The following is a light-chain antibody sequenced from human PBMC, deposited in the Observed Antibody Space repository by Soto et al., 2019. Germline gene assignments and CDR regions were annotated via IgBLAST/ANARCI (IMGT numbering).Light chain of an antibody. J-gene: IGKJ4*01. Sequence: EVVLPQSPDTLSLSPGERATLSCRASQIVRKNYLAWYQQKPGQPPRLLIHDASLRATAIPGRFSGSGSGTDFTLTISSLEPEDVAVYYCQQTSTSPLTFGGGTKVEV. CDR1: QIVRKNY. V-gene: IGKV3-20*01. CDR3: QQTSTSPLT. CDR2: DAS.